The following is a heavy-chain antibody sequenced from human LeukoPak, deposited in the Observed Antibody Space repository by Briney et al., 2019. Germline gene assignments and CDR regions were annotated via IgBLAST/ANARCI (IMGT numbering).Heavy chain of an antibody. CDR2: IYYAGST. CDR3: ARVKRKYQVLKPLHETPSHYFDY. CDR1: GGSISSYY. J-gene: IGHJ4*02. V-gene: IGHV4-59*01. Sequence: SETLSLTCSVSGGSISSYYWAWIRQAPGKGLEWIGYIYYAGSTNYNPSLKSRVTMSVDMSKNQFSLRMSSVTAADTAVYYCARVKRKYQVLKPLHETPSHYFDYWGQGTLVTVSS. D-gene: IGHD2-2*01.